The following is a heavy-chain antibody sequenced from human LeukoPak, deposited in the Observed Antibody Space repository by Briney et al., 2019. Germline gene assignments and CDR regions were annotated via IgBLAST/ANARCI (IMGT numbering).Heavy chain of an antibody. CDR2: IGGSGDKT. J-gene: IGHJ5*02. CDR3: AKERVAVAGTNWLDP. CDR1: GFTFNRNA. D-gene: IGHD6-19*01. Sequence: PGGSLRLSCAASGFTFNRNAISWVRQAPGKGLEWVSTIGGSGDKTFYADSVKGRFTISRDNSKNMLYLQMNSLRAEDTAVYYCAKERVAVAGTNWLDPWGQGTLVTVSS. V-gene: IGHV3-23*01.